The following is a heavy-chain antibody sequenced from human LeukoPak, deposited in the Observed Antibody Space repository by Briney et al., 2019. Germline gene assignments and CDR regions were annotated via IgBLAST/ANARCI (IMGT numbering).Heavy chain of an antibody. CDR1: GYTFTGYY. D-gene: IGHD3-3*01. CDR2: INPNSGGT. V-gene: IGHV1-2*02. J-gene: IGHJ4*02. Sequence: ASVKVSCKASGYTFTGYYMHWVRQAPGQGLEWMGWINPNSGGTNYAQKFQGRVTMTRDTSISTAYMELSRLRSDDTAVYYCARFFWSGSKRLDYWGQGTVVTVSS. CDR3: ARFFWSGSKRLDY.